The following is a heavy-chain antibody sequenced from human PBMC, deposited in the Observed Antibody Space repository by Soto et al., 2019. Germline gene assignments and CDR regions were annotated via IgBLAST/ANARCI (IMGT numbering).Heavy chain of an antibody. CDR2: IAYDGTNK. D-gene: IGHD7-27*01. CDR3: ARDPKTSGGQHWAFNYFDS. CDR1: GCSFIIST. V-gene: IGHV3-30-3*01. J-gene: IGHJ4*02. Sequence: GALRVSCADPGCSFIISTMHWVRQAPGKGPELVAGIAYDGTNKFYADSVKGRFTISRDNSKSTIYLQVDRLRPEDAAVYYCARDPKTSGGQHWAFNYFDSWGQGTLVTVSS.